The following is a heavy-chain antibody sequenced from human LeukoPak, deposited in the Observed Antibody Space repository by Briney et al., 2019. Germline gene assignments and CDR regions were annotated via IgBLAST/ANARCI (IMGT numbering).Heavy chain of an antibody. D-gene: IGHD4-17*01. V-gene: IGHV3-21*01. CDR1: EFTFSSYF. CDR2: ISSSSSYI. CDR3: ARDGAYTVTMNTFDY. J-gene: IGHJ4*02. Sequence: PGGSLRLSCAASEFTFSSYFMNWVRHTPGKGLEWVSSISSSSSYIYYADSVKGRFTISRDNAKNSPYLQMNSLRAEDTAVYYCARDGAYTVTMNTFDYWGQGTLVTVSS.